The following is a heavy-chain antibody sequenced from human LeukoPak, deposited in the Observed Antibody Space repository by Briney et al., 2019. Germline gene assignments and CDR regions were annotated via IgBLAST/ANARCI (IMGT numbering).Heavy chain of an antibody. Sequence: VASVKVSCKSSGYTFTSYDIHWVRQATGQGLEWMGWMNPNSDNTGYAQKFQGRVTMTSNTSLSTAYMELNRLTSERTAVDYCARGPSYYFGSGGNWFDPWGQGTLVTVSS. J-gene: IGHJ5*02. CDR1: GYTFTSYD. V-gene: IGHV1-8*01. CDR2: MNPNSDNT. CDR3: ARGPSYYFGSGGNWFDP. D-gene: IGHD3-10*01.